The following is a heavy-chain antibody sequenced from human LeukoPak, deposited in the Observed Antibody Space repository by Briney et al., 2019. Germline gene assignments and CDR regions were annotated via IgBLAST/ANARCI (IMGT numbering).Heavy chain of an antibody. CDR3: AKHWSYCSTTSCFFNYYYYYMDV. J-gene: IGHJ6*03. CDR1: GFTFISHT. Sequence: GGSLRLSCAASGFTFISHTMSWIRQAPGKGLEWVSGVSGNGANTYYADSVKGRFTISRDNSKSTLYLQMNNLRAEDTAVYYCAKHWSYCSTTSCFFNYYYYYMDVWGKGTTVTVSS. CDR2: VSGNGANT. V-gene: IGHV3-23*01. D-gene: IGHD2-2*01.